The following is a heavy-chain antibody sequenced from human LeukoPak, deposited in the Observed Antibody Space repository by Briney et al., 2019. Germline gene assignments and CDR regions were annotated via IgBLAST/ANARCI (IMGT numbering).Heavy chain of an antibody. CDR2: IKQDGSEK. J-gene: IGHJ6*02. D-gene: IGHD3-10*01. Sequence: RGSLRLSCAASGFTFSSYWMSWVRQAPGKGLEWVANIKQDGSEKYYVDSVKGRFTISRDNAKNSLYLQMNSLRAEDTAVYYCARADGSGSYSNYYYYYGMDVWGQGTTVTVSS. CDR1: GFTFSSYW. V-gene: IGHV3-7*01. CDR3: ARADGSGSYSNYYYYYGMDV.